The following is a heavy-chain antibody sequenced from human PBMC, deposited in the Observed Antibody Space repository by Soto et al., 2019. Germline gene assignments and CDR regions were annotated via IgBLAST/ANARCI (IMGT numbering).Heavy chain of an antibody. D-gene: IGHD5-12*01. Sequence: SETLSLTCTVSGGSISSGGYYWSWIRQHPGKGLEWIGYIYYSGSTYYNPSLKSRVTISVDTSKNQFSLKLSSVTAADTAVYYCARLVDGYYFDYWGQGTLVTVSS. CDR3: ARLVDGYYFDY. CDR2: IYYSGST. J-gene: IGHJ4*02. CDR1: GGSISSGGYY. V-gene: IGHV4-31*03.